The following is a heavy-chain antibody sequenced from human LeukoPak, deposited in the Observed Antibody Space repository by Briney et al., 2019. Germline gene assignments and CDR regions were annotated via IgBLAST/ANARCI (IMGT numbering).Heavy chain of an antibody. CDR1: GGSFSGYY. J-gene: IGHJ5*02. CDR3: ASSLTTWHWFDP. D-gene: IGHD4-17*01. Sequence: SETLSLTCAVYGGSFSGYYWSWIRQPPGKGLEWIGEINHSGSTNYNPSLKSRVTISVDTSKNQFSLKLSSVTAADTAVYYYASSLTTWHWFDPWGQGTLVTVSS. CDR2: INHSGST. V-gene: IGHV4-34*01.